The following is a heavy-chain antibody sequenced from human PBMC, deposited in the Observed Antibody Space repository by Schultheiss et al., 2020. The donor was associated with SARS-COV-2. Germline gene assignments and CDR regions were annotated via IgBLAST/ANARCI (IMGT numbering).Heavy chain of an antibody. J-gene: IGHJ6*03. D-gene: IGHD6-19*01. CDR3: VKCRHSSGWYDRLNYYYYMDV. CDR2: ISSNGGST. Sequence: GGSLRLSCAASGFTFSSYAMSWVRQAPGKGLEYVSAISSNGGSTYYADSVKGRFTISRDNSKNTLYLQMSSLRAEDTAVYYCVKCRHSSGWYDRLNYYYYMDVWGKGTTVTVSS. CDR1: GFTFSSYA. V-gene: IGHV3-64D*09.